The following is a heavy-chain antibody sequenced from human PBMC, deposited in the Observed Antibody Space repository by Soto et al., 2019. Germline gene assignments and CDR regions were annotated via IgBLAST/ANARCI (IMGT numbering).Heavy chain of an antibody. V-gene: IGHV1-69*02. CDR2: IIPILGIA. CDR1: GGTFSSYT. J-gene: IGHJ6*02. Sequence: QVQLVQSGAEVKKPGSSVKVSCKASGGTFSSYTISWVRQAPGQGLEWMGRIIPILGIANYAQKFQGRVTITADKSTSTAYMELSSLRSEDTAVYYCALLWFGELYLGLDVWGQGTTVTVSS. CDR3: ALLWFGELYLGLDV. D-gene: IGHD3-10*01.